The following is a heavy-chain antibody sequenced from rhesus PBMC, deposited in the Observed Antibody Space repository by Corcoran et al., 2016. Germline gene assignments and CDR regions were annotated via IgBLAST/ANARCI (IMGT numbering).Heavy chain of an antibody. V-gene: IGHV4S9*01. D-gene: IGHD6-13*01. CDR3: ARVGISAGHQGDL. Sequence: QVQLQESGPGLVKPSETLSLTCAVSGGSISDNYYWNWIRQPPGKGLEWIGKIYGGSGTTYYTPALKSRFSISKDTSKNQFSLKVSSVTAADTAVFYCARVGISAGHQGDLWGQGLLVTVSA. J-gene: IGHJ4*01. CDR2: IYGGSGTT. CDR1: GGSISDNYY.